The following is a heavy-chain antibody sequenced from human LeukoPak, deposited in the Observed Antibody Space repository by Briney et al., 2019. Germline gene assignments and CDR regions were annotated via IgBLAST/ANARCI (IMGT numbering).Heavy chain of an antibody. Sequence: GGSLRLSCAGSGFTFSSYAMSWVRQAPGKGLEWVSAISGSGGSTYYADSVKGRFTISRDNSKNTLYLQMNSLRAEDTAVYYCAKPPSYDAYYYGMDVWGQGTTVTVSS. J-gene: IGHJ6*02. CDR1: GFTFSSYA. CDR3: AKPPSYDAYYYGMDV. CDR2: ISGSGGST. D-gene: IGHD5-12*01. V-gene: IGHV3-23*01.